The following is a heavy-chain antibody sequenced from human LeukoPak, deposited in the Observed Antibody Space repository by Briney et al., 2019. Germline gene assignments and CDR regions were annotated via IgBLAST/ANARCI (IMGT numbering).Heavy chain of an antibody. D-gene: IGHD4-23*01. Sequence: GASVKVSCKVSGYTLTELSMHWVRQAPGKGLEWMRGFDPEDGETIYAQKFQGRVTMTEDTSTDTAYMELSSLRSEDTAVYYCATTPPVADYYYYMDVWGKGTTVTVSS. CDR3: ATTPPVADYYYYMDV. J-gene: IGHJ6*03. V-gene: IGHV1-24*01. CDR1: GYTLTELS. CDR2: FDPEDGET.